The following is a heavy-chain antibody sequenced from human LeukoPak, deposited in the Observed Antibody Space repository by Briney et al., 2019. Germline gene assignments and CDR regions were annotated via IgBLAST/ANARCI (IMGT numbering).Heavy chain of an antibody. V-gene: IGHV3-11*06. CDR2: ISSSSSYT. Sequence: GGSLRLSCAASGFIFSDYYMSWIRQAPGKGLEWVSYISSSSSYTNYADSVKGRFTISRDNAKNSLYLQMNSLRAEDTAVYYCARVRGSSSARWFDPWGQGTLVTVSS. J-gene: IGHJ5*02. D-gene: IGHD6-13*01. CDR3: ARVRGSSSARWFDP. CDR1: GFIFSDYY.